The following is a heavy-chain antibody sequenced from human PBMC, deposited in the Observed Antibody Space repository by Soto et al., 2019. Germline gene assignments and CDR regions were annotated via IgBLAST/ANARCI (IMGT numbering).Heavy chain of an antibody. CDR1: GITFRWSA. CDR3: AKTPDSNGWYYFDY. Sequence: GDSVNFAFNASGITFRWSALQWMRQARGQALEWIGRIVVGSGSTTYSQIVQERITITRDMSTSTVYMELRSLRDEDTAVYYCAKTPDSNGWYYFDYWGQGTLVTVS. D-gene: IGHD6-13*01. J-gene: IGHJ4*02. CDR2: IVVGSGST. V-gene: IGHV1-58*01.